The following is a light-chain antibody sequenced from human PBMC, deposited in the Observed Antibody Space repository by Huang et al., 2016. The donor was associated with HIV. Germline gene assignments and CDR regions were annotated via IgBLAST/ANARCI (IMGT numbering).Light chain of an antibody. V-gene: IGKV1-27*01. Sequence: DIEMTPSPPSLSVYIGDRVTLPCRASRDISAYLAWDQQKPGSPPNLLSYGASIVQSGVPCRFSGSGSGTDFTLTINSLQPEDVANYYCQKYDSAPRTFGQGTKVEVK. CDR2: GAS. CDR3: QKYDSAPRT. CDR1: RDISAY. J-gene: IGKJ1*01.